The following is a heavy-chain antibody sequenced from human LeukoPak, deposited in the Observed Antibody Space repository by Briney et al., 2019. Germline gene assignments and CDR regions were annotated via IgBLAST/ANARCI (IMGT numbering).Heavy chain of an antibody. CDR2: ISGRGGST. CDR3: AKTRPLDSSSWSHGDY. J-gene: IGHJ4*02. D-gene: IGHD6-13*01. Sequence: GGSLRLSCADSGFTFSSYAMSWVRQAPGRGLEWVSAISGRGGSTYYADSVKGRFTISRDNSKNTLYLQMNSLRAEDTAVYYCAKTRPLDSSSWSHGDYWGQGTLVTVSS. V-gene: IGHV3-23*01. CDR1: GFTFSSYA.